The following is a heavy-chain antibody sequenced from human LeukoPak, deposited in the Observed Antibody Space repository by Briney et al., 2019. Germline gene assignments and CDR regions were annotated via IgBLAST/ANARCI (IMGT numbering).Heavy chain of an antibody. CDR2: IKHSGST. CDR3: ARPQTPDDAFDI. CDR1: GGSLKGYY. D-gene: IGHD2-2*01. V-gene: IGHV4-34*01. Sequence: IPSETLSLTCAVSGGSLKGYYWSWIRQPPGKGLEWVGEIKHSGSTNSNPSLKSRVTISVDTSRNQFSLKLTSMTAADTAVYYCARPQTPDDAFDIWGQGTLVTVAS. J-gene: IGHJ3*02.